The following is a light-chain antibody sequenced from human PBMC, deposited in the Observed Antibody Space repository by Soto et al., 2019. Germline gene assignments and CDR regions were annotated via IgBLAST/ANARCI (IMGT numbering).Light chain of an antibody. CDR1: QSISSY. V-gene: IGKV1-5*01. CDR3: QQYNSYS. CDR2: AAS. Sequence: DRVTLTCRASQSISSYLNRYQQKPGKAPQLLIYAASSLQSGVPSRFSVSGSGTEFTLTFSSLQPDDLATDYCQQYNSYSFCQGTKVDIK. J-gene: IGKJ1*01.